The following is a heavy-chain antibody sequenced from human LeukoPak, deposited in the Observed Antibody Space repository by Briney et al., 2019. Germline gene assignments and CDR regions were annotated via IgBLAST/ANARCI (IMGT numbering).Heavy chain of an antibody. CDR3: ARDPGYSSSWYRGEDAFDI. J-gene: IGHJ3*02. D-gene: IGHD6-13*01. V-gene: IGHV3-7*01. Sequence: GGSLRLSCAASGFTFSSYWMSWVRQAPGKGLEWVANIKQDRSEKYYVDSVKGRFTISRDNAKNSLYLQMNSLRAEDTAVYYCARDPGYSSSWYRGEDAFDIWGQGTMVTLSS. CDR2: IKQDRSEK. CDR1: GFTFSSYW.